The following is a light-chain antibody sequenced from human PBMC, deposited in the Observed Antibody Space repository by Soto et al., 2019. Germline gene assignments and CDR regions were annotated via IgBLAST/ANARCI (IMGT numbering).Light chain of an antibody. CDR1: SSNIGAGYG. CDR2: HNS. V-gene: IGLV1-40*01. J-gene: IGLJ1*01. Sequence: QSVLTQPPSVSGAPGQRVTISCTGSSSNIGAGYGVHWYQQLPGTAPKLLIYHNSNRPSGVPDRFSGSKSGTSASLAITGLQAEDEADYYCQSYDSSLSGSRVFGTGTKVT. CDR3: QSYDSSLSGSRV.